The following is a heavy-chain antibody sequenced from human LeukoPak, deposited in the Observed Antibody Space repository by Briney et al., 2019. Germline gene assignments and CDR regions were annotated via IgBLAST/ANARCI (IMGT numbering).Heavy chain of an antibody. CDR2: INPNSGGT. V-gene: IGHV1-2*02. D-gene: IGHD3-9*01. CDR3: AREPFDYDILTGWESGYYYMDV. J-gene: IGHJ6*03. Sequence: GASVKVSCKASGYTFTGYYMHWVRQAPGQGLEWMGWINPNSGGTNYAQKFQGRVTMTRDTSISTAYMELSRLRSDDTAVYYCAREPFDYDILTGWESGYYYMDVWGKGTTVTVSS. CDR1: GYTFTGYY.